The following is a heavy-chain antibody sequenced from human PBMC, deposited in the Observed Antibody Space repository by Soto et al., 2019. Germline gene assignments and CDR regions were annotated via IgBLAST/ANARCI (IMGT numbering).Heavy chain of an antibody. CDR3: ARDEHYYDSSGFDY. CDR2: MNPNRGNT. CDR1: RYRFTSYD. V-gene: IGHV1-8*01. J-gene: IGHJ4*02. D-gene: IGHD3-22*01. Sequence: ASVKVSCKASRYRFTSYDINWVRQAPGQGLECMGWMNPNRGNTGYAQKFQDRVTMTRNTSISTAYMELSSLRSEDTAVYYCARDEHYYDSSGFDYWGQGTLVTVSS.